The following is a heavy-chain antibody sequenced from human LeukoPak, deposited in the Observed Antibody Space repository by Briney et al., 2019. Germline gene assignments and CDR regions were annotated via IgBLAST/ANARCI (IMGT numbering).Heavy chain of an antibody. Sequence: ASVKVSCKASGYSFTSCYMYWVRQAPGQGLEWMGIINPSDGSTSYAQKFQGRVTMTRGMSTSTVYMEVSSLRSEDTAVYYCARGASRELVDYWGQGTLVTVSS. D-gene: IGHD3-10*01. CDR2: INPSDGST. CDR1: GYSFTSCY. V-gene: IGHV1-46*01. J-gene: IGHJ4*02. CDR3: ARGASRELVDY.